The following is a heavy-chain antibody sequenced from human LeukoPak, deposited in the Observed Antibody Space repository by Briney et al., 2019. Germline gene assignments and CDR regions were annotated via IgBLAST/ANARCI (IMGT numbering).Heavy chain of an antibody. V-gene: IGHV3-74*01. D-gene: IGHD3-22*01. Sequence: GGSLRLSCAASGITFSSYWMHWVRQAPGKGLVWVSRINSDGSSTSYADSVKGRFTISRDNAKNTLYLQMNSLRAEDTAVYYCARARYYDSSGYEGDAFDIWGQGTMVTVSS. CDR2: INSDGSST. CDR1: GITFSSYW. CDR3: ARARYYDSSGYEGDAFDI. J-gene: IGHJ3*02.